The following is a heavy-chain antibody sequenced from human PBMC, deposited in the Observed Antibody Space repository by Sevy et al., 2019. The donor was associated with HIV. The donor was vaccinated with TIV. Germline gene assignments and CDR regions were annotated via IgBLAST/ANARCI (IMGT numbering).Heavy chain of an antibody. CDR1: GFTFDDYA. CDR2: ISWNSGSI. J-gene: IGHJ5*02. D-gene: IGHD3-16*01. V-gene: IGHV3-9*01. CDR3: AKASSEMMGDNWFDP. Sequence: LKISCAASGFTFDDYAMHWVRQAPGKGLEWVSGISWNSGSIGYADSVKGRFTISRDNAKNSLYLQMNSLRAEDTALYYCAKASSEMMGDNWFDPWGQGTLVTVSS.